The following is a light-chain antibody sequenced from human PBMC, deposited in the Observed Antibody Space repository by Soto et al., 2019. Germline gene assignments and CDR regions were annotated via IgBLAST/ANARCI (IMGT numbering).Light chain of an antibody. J-gene: IGLJ1*01. Sequence: QSVLTQPASVSGSPGQSITISCTGTSSDVGAYNHVSWYQQHLGKAPKLIIYEVSQRPSGVPDRFSGSKSGNTASLTVSGLQTEDEADYYCSAYAGSNNFVFGSGTKVTVL. CDR3: SAYAGSNNFV. V-gene: IGLV2-8*01. CDR2: EVS. CDR1: SSDVGAYNH.